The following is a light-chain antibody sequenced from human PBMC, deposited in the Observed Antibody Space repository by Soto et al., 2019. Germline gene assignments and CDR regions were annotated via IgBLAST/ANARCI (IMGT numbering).Light chain of an antibody. CDR1: SSDVGAYNF. CDR3: CSYGGSLYV. CDR2: DVT. V-gene: IGLV2-11*01. J-gene: IGLJ1*01. Sequence: QSALTQPRSVSGSPGQSVAISCTGTSSDVGAYNFVSWFQQHPGKVPKLMIYDVTERPSGVPDRFSGSKSGNTASLTISGLQAEDEADYYCCSYGGSLYVFGSGTKLTVL.